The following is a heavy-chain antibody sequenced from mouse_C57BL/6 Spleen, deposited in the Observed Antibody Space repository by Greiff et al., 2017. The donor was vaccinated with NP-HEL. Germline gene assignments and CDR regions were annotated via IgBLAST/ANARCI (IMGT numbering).Heavy chain of an antibody. V-gene: IGHV1-22*01. D-gene: IGHD2-3*01. J-gene: IGHJ4*01. Sequence: EVQLQQSGPELVKPGASVKMSCKASGYTFTDYNMHWVKQSHGKSLEWIGYINPNNGGTSYNQKFKGKATLTVNKSSSTAYMELRSLTSEDSAVYYCARRSISRSDGYYQYYYAMDYWGQGTTLTVSS. CDR2: INPNNGGT. CDR1: GYTFTDYN. CDR3: ARRSISRSDGYYQYYYAMDY.